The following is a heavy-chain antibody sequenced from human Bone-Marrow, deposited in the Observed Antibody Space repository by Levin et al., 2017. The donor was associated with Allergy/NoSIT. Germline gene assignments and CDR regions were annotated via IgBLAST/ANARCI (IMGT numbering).Heavy chain of an antibody. CDR2: IKGKTDGGTT. V-gene: IGHV3-15*01. J-gene: IGHJ4*02. CDR3: TTRSH. Sequence: GESLKISCVASGFTFGNAWMNWVRQAPGKGLQWVGRIKGKTDGGTTDYAAPVKGRFTISRDDSKKTLYLQMNSLTTEDTAIYYCTTRSHRGQGALVTF. CDR1: GFTFGNAW.